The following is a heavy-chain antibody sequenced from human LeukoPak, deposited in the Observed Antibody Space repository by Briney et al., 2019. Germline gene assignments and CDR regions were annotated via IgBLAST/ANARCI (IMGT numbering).Heavy chain of an antibody. J-gene: IGHJ4*02. CDR3: ARDRSSSGWYYFDY. V-gene: IGHV4-61*01. Sequence: SETLSLTCTVSGGSISSSSYYWSWIRQPPGKGLEWIGYIYYSGSTNYNPSLKSRVTISVDTSKNQFSLKLSSVTAADTAVYYCARDRSSSGWYYFDYWGQGTLVTVSS. CDR2: IYYSGST. D-gene: IGHD6-19*01. CDR1: GGSISSSSYY.